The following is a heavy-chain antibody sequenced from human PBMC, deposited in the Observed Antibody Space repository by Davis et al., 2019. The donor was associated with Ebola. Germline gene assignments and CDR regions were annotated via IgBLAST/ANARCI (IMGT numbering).Heavy chain of an antibody. D-gene: IGHD3-3*01. CDR3: ANLEWVNPDY. V-gene: IGHV3-7*01. J-gene: IGHJ4*02. CDR1: GFTFSRYW. Sequence: GESLKISCVASGFTFSRYWMNWVRQAPGQGLEWVASIKEDGSEKYHVHSVEGRFTISRDNAKNSLYLQMNSLRAEDTAVYYCANLEWVNPDYWGQGTLLTVSS. CDR2: IKEDGSEK.